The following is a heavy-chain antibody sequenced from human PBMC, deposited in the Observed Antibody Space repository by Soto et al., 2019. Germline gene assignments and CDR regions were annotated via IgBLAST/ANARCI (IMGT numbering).Heavy chain of an antibody. CDR1: GGTFSSYA. J-gene: IGHJ5*02. Sequence: SVKVSCKASGGTFSSYAINWVRQAPGQGLEWMGGIIPIVETPKYAQKFQGRVTITADESTNTVYMELSSLRSEDTAMYYCARLSRPNYYDPLGGNWFDPWGQGTLVTVSS. D-gene: IGHD3-16*01. V-gene: IGHV1-69*13. CDR2: IIPIVETP. CDR3: ARLSRPNYYDPLGGNWFDP.